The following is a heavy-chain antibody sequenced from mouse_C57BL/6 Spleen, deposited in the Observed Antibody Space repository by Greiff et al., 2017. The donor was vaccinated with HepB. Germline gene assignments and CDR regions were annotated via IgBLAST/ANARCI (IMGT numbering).Heavy chain of an antibody. CDR3: TRKTPVVAFDY. D-gene: IGHD1-1*01. Sequence: VQLVESGAELVRPGASVTLSCKASGYTFTDYEMHWVKQTPVHGLEWIGAIDPETGGTAYNQKFKGKAILTADKSSSTAYMELRSLTSEDSAVYYCTRKTPVVAFDYWGQGTTLTVSS. CDR2: IDPETGGT. CDR1: GYTFTDYE. J-gene: IGHJ2*01. V-gene: IGHV1-15*01.